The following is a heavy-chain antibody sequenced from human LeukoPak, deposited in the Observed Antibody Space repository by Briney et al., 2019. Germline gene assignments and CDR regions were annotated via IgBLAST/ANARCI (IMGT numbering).Heavy chain of an antibody. V-gene: IGHV4-39*01. CDR3: ARREFTNWFDP. CDR1: GGSISSSSYY. Sequence: SETLSLTCTVSGGSISSSSYYWGWIRQPPGKGLEWIGSIYYSGSTYYSPSLKSRVTISVDTSKNQFSLKLSSVTAADTAVYYCARREFTNWFDPWGQGTLVTVSS. J-gene: IGHJ5*02. CDR2: IYYSGST.